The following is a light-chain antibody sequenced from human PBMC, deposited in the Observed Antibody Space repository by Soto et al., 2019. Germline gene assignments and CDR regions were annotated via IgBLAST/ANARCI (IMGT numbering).Light chain of an antibody. Sequence: EIVITQSPPTLSVSPGERATLSCRASQSVSSNLAWYQQKPGQAPRLLIYGASTRATGIPARFSGSGSGTEFTLTISSLQSEDFAVYYCQQYNNWPRTFGQGTEVDI. CDR3: QQYNNWPRT. CDR1: QSVSSN. J-gene: IGKJ1*01. CDR2: GAS. V-gene: IGKV3-15*01.